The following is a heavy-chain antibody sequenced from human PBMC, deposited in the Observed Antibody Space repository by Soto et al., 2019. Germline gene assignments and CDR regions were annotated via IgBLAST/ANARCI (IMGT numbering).Heavy chain of an antibody. CDR2: VYRSGST. V-gene: IGHV4-4*02. CDR1: GGSISTSNW. Sequence: SETLSLTCAVSGGSISTSNWWSWVRQPPGKGLEWIGEVYRSGSTNYNPSLESRVTISIDKSKNQFSLKLTSVTAADTGVYYCASSSPFHYWGPGILVSVSS. J-gene: IGHJ4*02. CDR3: ASSSPFHY. D-gene: IGHD6-6*01.